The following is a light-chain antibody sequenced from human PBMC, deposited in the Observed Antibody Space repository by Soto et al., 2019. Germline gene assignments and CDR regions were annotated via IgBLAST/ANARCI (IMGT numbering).Light chain of an antibody. V-gene: IGKV3-20*01. CDR2: GAS. CDR1: QSVTSNY. Sequence: EIVLTQSPGTLSLSPGERATLSCRASQSVTSNYLAWYQQRPGQAPRLLVYGASSRATGIPDRFSGSGSGTDFALTISRLEPEDFAVYYCHQYDNSPFTFVPGTRGDIK. J-gene: IGKJ3*01. CDR3: HQYDNSPFT.